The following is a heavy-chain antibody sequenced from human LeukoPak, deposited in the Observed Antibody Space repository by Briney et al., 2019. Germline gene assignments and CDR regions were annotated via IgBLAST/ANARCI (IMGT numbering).Heavy chain of an antibody. CDR2: IYYSGST. V-gene: IGHV4-31*11. D-gene: IGHD5-24*01. CDR1: GGSFSGYY. Sequence: SETLSLTCAVYGGSFSGYYWSWIRQHPGKGLEWIGYIYYSGSTYYNPSLKSRVTISVDTSKNQFSLKLSSVTAADTAVYYCARDRRDGYNWYFDLWGRGTLVTVSS. J-gene: IGHJ2*01. CDR3: ARDRRDGYNWYFDL.